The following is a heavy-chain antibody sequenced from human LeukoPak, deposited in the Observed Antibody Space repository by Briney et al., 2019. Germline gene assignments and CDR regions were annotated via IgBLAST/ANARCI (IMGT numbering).Heavy chain of an antibody. CDR1: GGSISNYY. D-gene: IGHD3-3*01. V-gene: IGHV4-59*08. CDR3: ARTIGEFDP. CDR2: IYYTGST. Sequence: SETLSLTCSVSGGSISNYYWSWIRQPPAKGLEWIGYIYYTGSTNYNPSLKSQVTISVDTSKNQFSLKLSSVTAADTAVYYCARTIGEFDPWGQGTLVTVSS. J-gene: IGHJ5*02.